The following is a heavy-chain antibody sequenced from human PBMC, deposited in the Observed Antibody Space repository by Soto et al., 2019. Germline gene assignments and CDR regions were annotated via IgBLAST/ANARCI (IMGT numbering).Heavy chain of an antibody. V-gene: IGHV3-9*01. D-gene: IGHD6-19*01. J-gene: IGHJ3*02. CDR3: VKDSGREQRLSQDAFES. Sequence: GGSLRLSCAASGFTFDDYAMHWVRQAPGKGLEWVSGISWDSGSIGSADSVKGRFTISRDNAKNSLYLQMNSLRAEETALYYCVKDSGREQRLSQDAFESWGQGRMFAVSS. CDR2: ISWDSGSI. CDR1: GFTFDDYA.